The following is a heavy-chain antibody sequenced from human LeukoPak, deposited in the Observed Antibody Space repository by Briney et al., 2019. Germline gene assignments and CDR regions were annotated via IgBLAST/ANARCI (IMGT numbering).Heavy chain of an antibody. CDR2: ISYDGSNK. D-gene: IGHD3-22*01. Sequence: PGRSLRLSCAASGFTFSSYGMHWVRQAPGKGLEWVAVISYDGSNKYYADSVKGRFTISRDNSKNTLFLQMNSLRAEDTAVYYCAKSKSTGYCLDYWGQGTLVTVSS. CDR3: AKSKSTGYCLDY. V-gene: IGHV3-30*18. CDR1: GFTFSSYG. J-gene: IGHJ4*02.